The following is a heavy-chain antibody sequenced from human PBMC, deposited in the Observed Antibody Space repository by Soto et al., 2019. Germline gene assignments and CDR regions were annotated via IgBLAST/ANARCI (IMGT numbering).Heavy chain of an antibody. CDR3: ARVGPTEAGREDWFDP. D-gene: IGHD6-19*01. V-gene: IGHV4-59*01. CDR2: IYYSGST. J-gene: IGHJ5*02. CDR1: GGSISSYY. Sequence: SETLSLTCTVSGGSISSYYWSWIRQPPGKGLEWIGYIYYSGSTNYNPSLKSRVTISVDTSKNQLSLKLSSVTAADTAVYYCARVGPTEAGREDWFDPWGQGTLVTVS.